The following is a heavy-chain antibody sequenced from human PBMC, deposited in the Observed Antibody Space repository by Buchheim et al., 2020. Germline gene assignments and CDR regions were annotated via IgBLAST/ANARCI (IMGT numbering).Heavy chain of an antibody. J-gene: IGHJ4*02. V-gene: IGHV3-30*18. Sequence: QVQLVESGGGVVQPGRSLRLSCAASGFTFSSYGMHWVRQAPGKGLEWVAVISYDGSNKYYADSVKGRFPISRDNSKNTLYLQMNSLRAEDTAVYYCAKEGSGSYLFWGQGTL. D-gene: IGHD3-10*01. CDR1: GFTFSSYG. CDR2: ISYDGSNK. CDR3: AKEGSGSYLF.